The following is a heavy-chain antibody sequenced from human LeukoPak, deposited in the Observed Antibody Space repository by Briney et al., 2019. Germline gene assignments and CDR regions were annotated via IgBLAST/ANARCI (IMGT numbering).Heavy chain of an antibody. CDR1: GGSISSSSYY. CDR3: ARDLASSGWLYYFDY. V-gene: IGHV4-39*07. J-gene: IGHJ4*02. D-gene: IGHD6-19*01. Sequence: SETLSLTCTVSGGSISSSSYYWGWIRQPPGKGLEWIGSIYYSGSTYYNPSLKSRATISVDTSKNQFSLKLSSVTAADTAVYYCARDLASSGWLYYFDYWGQGTLVTVSS. CDR2: IYYSGST.